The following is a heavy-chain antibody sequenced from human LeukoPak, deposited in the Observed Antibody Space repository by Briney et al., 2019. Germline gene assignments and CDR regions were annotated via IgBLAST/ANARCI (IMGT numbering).Heavy chain of an antibody. D-gene: IGHD2-2*02. Sequence: SETLSLTCTVSGGSISSGDYYWCWIRQPPGKGLEWIGYIYYSGSTYYNPSLKSRVTISVDTSKNQFSLKLSSVTAADTAVYYCARDLRRYHNWFDPWGQGTLVTVSS. CDR2: IYYSGST. V-gene: IGHV4-30-4*01. CDR1: GGSISSGDYY. CDR3: ARDLRRYHNWFDP. J-gene: IGHJ5*02.